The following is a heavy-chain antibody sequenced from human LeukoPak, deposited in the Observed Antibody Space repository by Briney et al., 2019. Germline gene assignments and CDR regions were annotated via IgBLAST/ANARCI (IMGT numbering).Heavy chain of an antibody. J-gene: IGHJ4*02. Sequence: PGGSLRLSCAASGFTFSSYWMTWVRQAPGKGLEWVANIKEDGSEKHYGDSVKGRFTISRDNAKNSLYLQMTSLRAGDTAVYYCARAGLLWFGESYFDYWGQGTLVTVSS. CDR1: GFTFSSYW. V-gene: IGHV3-7*01. CDR2: IKEDGSEK. CDR3: ARAGLLWFGESYFDY. D-gene: IGHD3-10*01.